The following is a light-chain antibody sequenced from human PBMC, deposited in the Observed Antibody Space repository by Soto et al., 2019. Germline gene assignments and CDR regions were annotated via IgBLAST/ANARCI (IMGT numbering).Light chain of an antibody. CDR3: QQYERWPPIT. CDR1: QSVSDN. J-gene: IGKJ5*01. Sequence: EVVMTQSPATLSVSPGERAALSCRASQSVSDNLAWYQQKPGQAPRLLIYRASTRATGVPARFSGSGSGTEFTLTISSLQSEDFGVYYCQQYERWPPITFGQGTRLEIK. CDR2: RAS. V-gene: IGKV3-15*01.